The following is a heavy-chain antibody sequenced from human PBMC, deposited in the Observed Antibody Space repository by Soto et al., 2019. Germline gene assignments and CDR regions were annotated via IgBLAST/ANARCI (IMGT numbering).Heavy chain of an antibody. CDR2: ISGSGGST. CDR1: GFTFSSYA. Sequence: EVQLLESGGGLVQPGGSLRLSCAASGFTFSSYAMSWVRQAPGKGLEWVSAISGSGGSTYYADSVKGRFTISRDNSKNTLSLQMNSLRAEDTAVYYCAKDNFFSSGWYAYWGQGTLVTVSS. CDR3: AKDNFFSSGWYAY. D-gene: IGHD6-19*01. J-gene: IGHJ4*02. V-gene: IGHV3-23*01.